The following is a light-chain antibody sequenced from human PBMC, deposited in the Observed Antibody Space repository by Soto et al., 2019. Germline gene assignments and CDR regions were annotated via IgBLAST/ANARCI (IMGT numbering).Light chain of an antibody. CDR2: EVT. Sequence: QSALTQPASVSASPGQSITISCTGSDSDVGSYDLVSWYQQHPDKAPKLLIYEVTKRPSGVSNRFSGSKSDNTASLTISGLQAEDEADYYCSSYAGTSHYVFGTVTKLTVL. V-gene: IGLV2-23*02. CDR3: SSYAGTSHYV. CDR1: DSDVGSYDL. J-gene: IGLJ1*01.